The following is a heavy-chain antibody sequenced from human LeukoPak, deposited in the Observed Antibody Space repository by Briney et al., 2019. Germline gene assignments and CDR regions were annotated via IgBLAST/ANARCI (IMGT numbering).Heavy chain of an antibody. CDR3: ARTSYFDSSGYYDSFDI. D-gene: IGHD3-22*01. Sequence: ASVKVSCKASGYTFTSYDINWVRQATGQGLEWMGWMIPNSGNTGYAQKFQGRVTMTRNTSISTAYMELSSLGSEDTAVYYCARTSYFDSSGYYDSFDIWGRGTMVTVSS. CDR1: GYTFTSYD. J-gene: IGHJ3*02. V-gene: IGHV1-8*01. CDR2: MIPNSGNT.